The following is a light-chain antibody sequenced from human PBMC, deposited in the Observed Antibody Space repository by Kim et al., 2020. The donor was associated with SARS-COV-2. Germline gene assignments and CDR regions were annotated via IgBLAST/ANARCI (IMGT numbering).Light chain of an antibody. CDR2: DVN. CDR3: SSYTTSSTLV. CDR1: SDDFHGYKY. J-gene: IGLJ2*01. Sequence: GQSFTISCSETSDDFHGYKYVFWYQHHPGKAPKVMIYDVNQRPSGISNRFSGSKSDNTASLTISGLQAEDEADYYCSSYTTSSTLVFGGGTQLTVL. V-gene: IGLV2-14*03.